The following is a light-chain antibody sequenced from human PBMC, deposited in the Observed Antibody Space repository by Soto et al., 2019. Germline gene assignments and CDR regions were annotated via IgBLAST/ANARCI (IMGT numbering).Light chain of an antibody. J-gene: IGKJ1*01. CDR3: QHYSDPPWT. V-gene: IGKV4-1*01. Sequence: DIVMTQSPDSLAVSLGERATINCRSSQSVLYSFNNKNYLGWYQQKPGQAPKLLIYWASTRESGVPDRFSGSGSGTDFTLTISSLQAEDVAVYYCQHYSDPPWTFGQGTKVEIK. CDR2: WAS. CDR1: QSVLYSFNNKNY.